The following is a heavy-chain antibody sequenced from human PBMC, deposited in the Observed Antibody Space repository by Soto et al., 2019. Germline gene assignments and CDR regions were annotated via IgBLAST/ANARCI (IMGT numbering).Heavy chain of an antibody. CDR2: ITSSSGTI. J-gene: IGHJ4*02. CDR3: AVAKFDH. V-gene: IGHV3-48*01. CDR1: GFTFSSYS. Sequence: PGGSLRLSCSASGFTFSSYSMNWVRQAPGKGLEWVSYITSSSGTIFYADSVKGRFTISRDNAKNSLYLQMNSLRAEDTAVYYCAVAKFDHWGRGTLVTVSS.